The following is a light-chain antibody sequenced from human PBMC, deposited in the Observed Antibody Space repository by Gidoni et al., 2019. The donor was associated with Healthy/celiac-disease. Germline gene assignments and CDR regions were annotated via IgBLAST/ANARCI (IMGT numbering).Light chain of an antibody. CDR2: SSS. CDR3: QHSYSTPRT. CDR1: QSISSD. J-gene: IGKJ1*01. Sequence: DTQMTKSPSSRAASVGARVTITCRASQSISSDLNWYQLKPGHAPKLLIYSSSSLQSGVPSRFSGSGSRTDFTLTICGLQPEDFAPYYCQHSYSTPRTFGPGTKVEIK. V-gene: IGKV1-39*01.